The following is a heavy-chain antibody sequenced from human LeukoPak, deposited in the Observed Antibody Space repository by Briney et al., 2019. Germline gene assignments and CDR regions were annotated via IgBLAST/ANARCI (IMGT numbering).Heavy chain of an antibody. Sequence: ASVKVSCKASGYTFTGYYMHWVRQAPGQGLEWMGWINPNSGGTNYAQKFQGRVTMTRDTSISTAYMELSRLRSDDTAVYYCARLSGIAVADYTWGFVYWGQGTLVTVSS. CDR3: ARLSGIAVADYTWGFVY. D-gene: IGHD6-19*01. CDR2: INPNSGGT. CDR1: GYTFTGYY. J-gene: IGHJ4*02. V-gene: IGHV1-2*02.